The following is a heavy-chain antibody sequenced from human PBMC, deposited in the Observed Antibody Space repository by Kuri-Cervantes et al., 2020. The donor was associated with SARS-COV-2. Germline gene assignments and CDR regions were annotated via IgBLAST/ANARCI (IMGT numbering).Heavy chain of an antibody. D-gene: IGHD3-3*01. V-gene: IGHV3-74*03. CDR1: GITFSRYW. Sequence: GESLKISCVASGITFSRYWMYRVRQPPGKGLVWVSRINSDGSTTTYADFVKGRFTISRDNAKNTVYLQMNSLRAEDTAVYYCASATNDFWSGFYPHYYYYYGMDVWGQGTTVTVSS. J-gene: IGHJ6*02. CDR3: ASATNDFWSGFYPHYYYYYGMDV. CDR2: INSDGSTT.